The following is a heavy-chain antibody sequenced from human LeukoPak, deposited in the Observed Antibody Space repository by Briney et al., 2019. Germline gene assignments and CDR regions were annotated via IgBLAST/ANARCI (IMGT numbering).Heavy chain of an antibody. Sequence: GGSPRLSCAVSGFTVTTNSMSWVRQAPGKGLKWVSVIYSGGSTYYADPVKGRFTISRDYSKNTLYLQMNSLRAEDTAVYYCARDPGGWGNFDYWGQGTLVTVSS. CDR2: IYSGGST. CDR1: GFTVTTNS. V-gene: IGHV3-66*01. CDR3: ARDPGGWGNFDY. D-gene: IGHD6-19*01. J-gene: IGHJ4*02.